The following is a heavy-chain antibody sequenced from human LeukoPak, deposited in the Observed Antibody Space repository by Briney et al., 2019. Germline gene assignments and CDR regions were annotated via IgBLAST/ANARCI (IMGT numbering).Heavy chain of an antibody. CDR2: ISAYNGNT. CDR3: ARGNEGYEAIDY. Sequence: ASVKVSCKASGYTFTSYGISRVRQAPGQGLEWMGWISAYNGNTNYAQKVQGRVTMTTDTSTSTAYMELRNLRSDDTAVYYCARGNEGYEAIDYWGQGTLVTVSS. J-gene: IGHJ4*02. V-gene: IGHV1-18*01. D-gene: IGHD2-15*01. CDR1: GYTFTSYG.